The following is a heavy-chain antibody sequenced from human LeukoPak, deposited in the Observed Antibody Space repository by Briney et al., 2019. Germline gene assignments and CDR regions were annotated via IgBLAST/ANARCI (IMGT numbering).Heavy chain of an antibody. CDR3: AREATVEGDAFDI. Sequence: GGSLRLSCAASGFTFSSYSMNWVRQAPGKGLEWVSYISSSGSTIYYTDSVKGRFTISRDNAKNSLYLQMNSLRAEDTAVYYCAREATVEGDAFDIWGQGTMVTVSS. D-gene: IGHD4-23*01. J-gene: IGHJ3*02. CDR2: ISSSGSTI. CDR1: GFTFSSYS. V-gene: IGHV3-48*04.